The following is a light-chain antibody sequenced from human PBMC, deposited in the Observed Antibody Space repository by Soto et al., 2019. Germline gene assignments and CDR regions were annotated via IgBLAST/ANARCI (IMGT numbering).Light chain of an antibody. CDR2: GAS. Sequence: EIVMTQSPATLSVSPGERATHSCRASQSVTNSLTWYQQKPGQAPRLLIYGASNRATGIPDRFSGSGSGTDFTLTISRLEPEDFAVYYCQQYGSSGTFGQGTKVDI. V-gene: IGKV3-20*01. J-gene: IGKJ1*01. CDR1: QSVTNS. CDR3: QQYGSSGT.